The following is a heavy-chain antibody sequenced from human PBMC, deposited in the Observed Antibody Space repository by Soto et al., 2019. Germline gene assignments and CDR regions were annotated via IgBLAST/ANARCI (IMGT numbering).Heavy chain of an antibody. D-gene: IGHD1-1*01. Sequence: QVQLVQSGAEVKKPGSSVKVSCKASGGTLSSYTISWVRQAPGQGREWMGRIIPILGIANYAQKFQGRVTITADKSTSTAYMELSSLRSEDTAVYYCARDQLEPDYYYYYMDVWGKGTTVTVSS. V-gene: IGHV1-69*08. CDR2: IIPILGIA. CDR1: GGTLSSYT. J-gene: IGHJ6*03. CDR3: ARDQLEPDYYYYYMDV.